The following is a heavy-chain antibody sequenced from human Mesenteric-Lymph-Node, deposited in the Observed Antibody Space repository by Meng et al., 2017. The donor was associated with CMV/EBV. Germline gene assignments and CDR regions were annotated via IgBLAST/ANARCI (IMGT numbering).Heavy chain of an antibody. D-gene: IGHD6-6*01. V-gene: IGHV4-59*01. CDR1: GGSFSGYY. CDR3: ARVDRSSDAFDI. CDR2: IYYSGST. Sequence: GSLRLSCAVYGGSFSGYYWSWIRQPPGKGLEWIGYIYYSGSTNYNPSLKSRVTISVDTSKNQFSLKLSSVTAADAAVYYCARVDRSSDAFDIWGQGTMVTVSS. J-gene: IGHJ3*02.